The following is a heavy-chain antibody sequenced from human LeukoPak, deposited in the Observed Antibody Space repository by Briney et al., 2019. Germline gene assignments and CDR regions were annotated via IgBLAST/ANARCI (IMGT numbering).Heavy chain of an antibody. CDR2: IRYDATNK. CDR3: ARAKPKNMVRGLIMRRESRYYFDY. CDR1: RFTFSSYG. Sequence: GGSLRLSCAASRFTFSSYGMHWVRQAPGKGLEWVAFIRYDATNKYYADSVKGRFTISRDNSKSTLYIQMNSLRAEDTAVYYCARAKPKNMVRGLIMRRESRYYFDYWGQGTLVTVSS. D-gene: IGHD3-10*01. V-gene: IGHV3-30*02. J-gene: IGHJ4*02.